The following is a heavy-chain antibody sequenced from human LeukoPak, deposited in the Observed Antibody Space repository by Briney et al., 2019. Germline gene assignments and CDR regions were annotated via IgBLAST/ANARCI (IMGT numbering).Heavy chain of an antibody. D-gene: IGHD2-15*01. CDR2: FDPEDGEI. CDR1: GYTLTELS. V-gene: IGHV1-24*01. CDR3: TTVDCSGGSCSVGYFDY. J-gene: IGHJ4*02. Sequence: ASEKVSCKVSGYTLTELSIHWVRQAPGKGLAWMGGFDPEDGEIIYAPKLQGRVTMTEDTSTDTAYMELSSLRSEDTAGYYCTTVDCSGGSCSVGYFDYWGQGTLVTDSS.